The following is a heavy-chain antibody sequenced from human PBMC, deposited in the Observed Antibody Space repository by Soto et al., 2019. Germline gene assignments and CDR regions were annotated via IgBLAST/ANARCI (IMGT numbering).Heavy chain of an antibody. CDR3: ARVGYDSSGYFDYFDY. Sequence: SETLSLTCAVSGGSISSGGYSWSWIRQPPGKGLEWIGYIYHSGSTYYNPSLKSRVTISVDRSKNQFSLKLSSVTAADTAVYYCARVGYDSSGYFDYFDYWGQGTLVTVSS. CDR2: IYHSGST. D-gene: IGHD3-22*01. V-gene: IGHV4-30-2*01. J-gene: IGHJ4*02. CDR1: GGSISSGGYS.